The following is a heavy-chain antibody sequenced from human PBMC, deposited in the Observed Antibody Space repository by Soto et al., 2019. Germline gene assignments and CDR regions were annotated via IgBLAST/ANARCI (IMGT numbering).Heavy chain of an antibody. J-gene: IGHJ4*02. CDR2: IIPIFGTA. V-gene: IGHV1-69*13. CDR1: GGTFSSYA. CDR3: AADSFTMVRSRTFDY. Sequence: ASVKVSCKASGGTFSSYAISWVRQAPGQGLEWMGGIIPIFGTANYAQKFQGRVTITADESTSTAYMELSSLRSEDTAVYYCAADSFTMVRSRTFDYWGQGTLVTVSS. D-gene: IGHD3-10*01.